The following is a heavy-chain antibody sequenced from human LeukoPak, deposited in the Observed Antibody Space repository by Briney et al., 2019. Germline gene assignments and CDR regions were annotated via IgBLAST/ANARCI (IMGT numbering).Heavy chain of an antibody. V-gene: IGHV1-2*06. J-gene: IGHJ3*02. D-gene: IGHD3-22*01. Sequence: ASVKVSCKASGYTFTGYYMHWVRQAPGQGLEWMGRINPNSGGTNYAQKFQGRVTMTRDTSLSTAYMELSRLRSDDTAVYYCARDYYDSSGKYAFDIWGQGTMVTVSS. CDR1: GYTFTGYY. CDR2: INPNSGGT. CDR3: ARDYYDSSGKYAFDI.